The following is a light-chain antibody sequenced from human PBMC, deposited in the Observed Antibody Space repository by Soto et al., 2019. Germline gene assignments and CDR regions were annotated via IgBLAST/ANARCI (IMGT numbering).Light chain of an antibody. Sequence: EIVITQSPATLSVSRGEGATLSCRASQGIGVTLAWYQQKPGQNPRLLIYNAFTRATGVPARFSGSGSGTDFTLTINSLQSEDFAVYYCQRYNDWPLTFGGGTKVDIK. CDR1: QGIGVT. CDR3: QRYNDWPLT. J-gene: IGKJ4*01. V-gene: IGKV3-15*01. CDR2: NAF.